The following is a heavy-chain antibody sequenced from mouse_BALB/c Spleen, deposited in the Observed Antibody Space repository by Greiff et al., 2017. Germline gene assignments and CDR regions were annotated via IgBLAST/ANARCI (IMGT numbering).Heavy chain of an antibody. CDR2: ISNGGGST. Sequence: EVQLVESGGGLVQPGGSLKLSCAASGFTFSSYTMSWVRQTPEKRLEWVAYISNGGGSTYYPDTVKGRFTISRDNAKNTLYLQMSSLKSEDTAMYYCARHTAYYGNHYFDYWGQGTTLTVSS. D-gene: IGHD2-10*01. V-gene: IGHV5-12-2*01. CDR1: GFTFSSYT. J-gene: IGHJ2*01. CDR3: ARHTAYYGNHYFDY.